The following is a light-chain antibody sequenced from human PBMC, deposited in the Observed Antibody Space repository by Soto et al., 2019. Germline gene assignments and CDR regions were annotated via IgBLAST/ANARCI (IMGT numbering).Light chain of an antibody. V-gene: IGKV3-11*01. CDR3: QQRSNWPLT. CDR2: DAS. Sequence: EIVLTQSPATLSLSPGERATLSCRASQSVSSYLAWYHQKHGQAPRLLIYDASTSATGIPARFSGSGSGTDLTLTISSLEPEDFAVYYCQQRSNWPLTFGGGTKVEIK. J-gene: IGKJ4*01. CDR1: QSVSSY.